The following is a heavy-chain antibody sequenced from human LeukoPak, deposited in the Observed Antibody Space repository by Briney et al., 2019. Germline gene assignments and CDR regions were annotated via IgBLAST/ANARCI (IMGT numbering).Heavy chain of an antibody. Sequence: ASAKVSCKASGYTFTSYDINWVRQATGQGLEWMGWMNPNSGNTGYAQKFQGRVTMTRNTSISTAYMELSSLRSEDTAVYYCARGHCSSTSCYAIYGTSTDFDYWGQGTLVTVPS. CDR1: GYTFTSYD. D-gene: IGHD2-2*01. J-gene: IGHJ4*02. CDR3: ARGHCSSTSCYAIYGTSTDFDY. V-gene: IGHV1-8*01. CDR2: MNPNSGNT.